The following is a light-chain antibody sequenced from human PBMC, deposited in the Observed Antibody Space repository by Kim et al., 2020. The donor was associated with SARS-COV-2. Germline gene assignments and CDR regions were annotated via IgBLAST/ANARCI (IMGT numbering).Light chain of an antibody. V-gene: IGLV7-46*01. Sequence: PGGTVTPTLDSSTGPVTSGHFPCWFQQKPGQAPRTLIYDTGNRPSWTPARFSGSLLGGKAALTLSAAQPEDEADYYCLLSYSDSRVFGGGTQLTVL. CDR3: LLSYSDSRV. J-gene: IGLJ2*01. CDR1: TGPVTSGHF. CDR2: DTG.